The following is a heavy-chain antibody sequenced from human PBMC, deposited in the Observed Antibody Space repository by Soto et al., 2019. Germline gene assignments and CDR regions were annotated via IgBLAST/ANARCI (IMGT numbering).Heavy chain of an antibody. J-gene: IGHJ4*02. Sequence: SETLSLTCTVSGGSISSGGYYWSWIRQHPGKGLEWIGYIYYSGSTYYNPSLKSRVTISVDTSKNQFSLKLSSVTAADTAVYYCARGRASYRYGYPYFDYWGQGTLVTVSS. CDR2: IYYSGST. CDR3: ARGRASYRYGYPYFDY. CDR1: GGSISSGGYY. D-gene: IGHD5-18*01. V-gene: IGHV4-31*03.